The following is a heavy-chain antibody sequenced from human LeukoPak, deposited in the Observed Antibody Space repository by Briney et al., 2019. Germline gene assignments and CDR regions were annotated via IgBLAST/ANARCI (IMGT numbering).Heavy chain of an antibody. CDR3: VAGDWGARDSFDL. J-gene: IGHJ3*01. Sequence: GGSLRLSCAASGFAFDDFGMSWVRQGPGQGLEWISHINWNGGSTGYAESVKGRFTISRDNAKNSFFLQMSSLRAEDTSVYYCVAGDWGARDSFDLWGRGTMVTVSS. D-gene: IGHD2-21*02. CDR1: GFAFDDFG. CDR2: INWNGGST. V-gene: IGHV3-20*04.